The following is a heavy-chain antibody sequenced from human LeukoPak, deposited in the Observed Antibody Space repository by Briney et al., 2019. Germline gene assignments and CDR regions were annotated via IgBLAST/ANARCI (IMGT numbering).Heavy chain of an antibody. V-gene: IGHV4-34*01. Sequence: SETLSLTCAVYGGSFSGYYWSWIRQPPGKGLEWIGEINHSGSTNYNPSLKSRVTISVDTSKNQFSLKLNSVTAADTAVYYCARQGPLTTAVTTRTNPFDYWGQGTLVTVSS. CDR3: ARQGPLTTAVTTRTNPFDY. J-gene: IGHJ4*02. D-gene: IGHD4-11*01. CDR2: INHSGST. CDR1: GGSFSGYY.